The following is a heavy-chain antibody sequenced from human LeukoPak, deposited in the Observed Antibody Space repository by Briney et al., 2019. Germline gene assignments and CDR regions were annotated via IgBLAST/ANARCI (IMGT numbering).Heavy chain of an antibody. CDR1: GYTFANFW. D-gene: IGHD3-9*01. Sequence: GESVKISCKASGYTFANFWIGWVRQMPGKGLEYMGNIYPGDSDARYSPSFRGQVTISVDKSINTAYLQWSSLKASDTAMYYCARLGRDYDASTGYYLTYNYDYWGQGTLVTVSS. CDR2: IYPGDSDA. V-gene: IGHV5-51*01. CDR3: ARLGRDYDASTGYYLTYNYDY. J-gene: IGHJ4*02.